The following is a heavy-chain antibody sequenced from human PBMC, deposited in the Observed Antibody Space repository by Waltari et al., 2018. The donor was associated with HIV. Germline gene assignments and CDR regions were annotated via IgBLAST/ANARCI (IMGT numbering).Heavy chain of an antibody. J-gene: IGHJ6*02. CDR2: IRGDGNTP. Sequence: LRLSCAASGFTFSDFWLHWVRQVPGKGLVWVSRIRGDGNTPGYADYVKGRFTIPRDNAKKTMYLQMNSLRAEDTAVYYCARGDLAVWGQGTTVTVSS. CDR1: GFTFSDFW. CDR3: ARGDLAV. V-gene: IGHV3-74*01.